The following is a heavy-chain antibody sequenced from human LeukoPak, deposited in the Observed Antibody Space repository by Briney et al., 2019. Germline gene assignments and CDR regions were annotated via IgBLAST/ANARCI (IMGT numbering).Heavy chain of an antibody. V-gene: IGHV3-48*03. CDR3: ARDGKSGNFDY. CDR2: ISSSAGTI. CDR1: GFSFISYE. D-gene: IGHD3-10*01. Sequence: GGSLRLSCSAYGFSFISYEMNWVRQAPRKGLEWVSYISSSAGTIYYADSVKGRFTISRDNAKNSLYLQMNSLRAEDTAVYYCARDGKSGNFDYWGQGTLVTVSS. J-gene: IGHJ4*02.